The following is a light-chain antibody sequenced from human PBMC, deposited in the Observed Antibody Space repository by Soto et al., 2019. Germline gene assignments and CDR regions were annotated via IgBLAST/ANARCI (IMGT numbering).Light chain of an antibody. V-gene: IGKV3-15*01. CDR1: ESVSDN. CDR2: GAS. CDR3: QQYNNWPFS. J-gene: IGKJ5*01. Sequence: EIVLTQSPGTLSLSPGERATLSCRASESVSDNYLAWYQQRSGQAPRLVIYGASTRAAGIPDRFSGSGSGTEFTLTISGLQSEDSAVYFCQQYNNWPFSFGQGTRLEIK.